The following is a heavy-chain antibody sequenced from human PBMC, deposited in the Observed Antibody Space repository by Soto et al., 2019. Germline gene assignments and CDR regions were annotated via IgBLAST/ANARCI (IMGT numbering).Heavy chain of an antibody. CDR3: AKAAHGTTLTNPDFFDF. Sequence: EVQLLESGGGVVQPGGSLRLSCAASGFTFSKFAMTWVRQSPGKGLQWVSAISGDGAATYFADSMEGRFTISRDNSRNTVVLHMNSLRVDDTAIYYCAKAAHGTTLTNPDFFDFWGQGTLVTVSS. J-gene: IGHJ4*02. V-gene: IGHV3-23*01. CDR2: ISGDGAAT. D-gene: IGHD4-17*01. CDR1: GFTFSKFA.